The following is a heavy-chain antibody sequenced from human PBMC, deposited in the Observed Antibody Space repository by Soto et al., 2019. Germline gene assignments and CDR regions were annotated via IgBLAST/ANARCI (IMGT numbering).Heavy chain of an antibody. CDR3: AKQRAGYGSGSDTYYFDF. D-gene: IGHD3-10*01. V-gene: IGHV3-23*01. CDR2: LSGSGGTT. CDR1: GFTFNTYA. Sequence: EVQLLESGGGLVQPGGSLRLSCSTSGFTFNTYAMNWVRQAPGKGLECVSALSGSGGTTYYADSVRGRFTISRDNSKKTLFLQMHSLRAEETALYYCAKQRAGYGSGSDTYYFDFCGQGTLVTVSS. J-gene: IGHJ4*02.